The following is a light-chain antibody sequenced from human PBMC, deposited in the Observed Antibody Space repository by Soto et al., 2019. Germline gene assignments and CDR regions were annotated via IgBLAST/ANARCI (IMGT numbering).Light chain of an antibody. J-gene: IGKJ2*01. CDR3: QQFNMYT. CDR1: QGISSA. CDR2: DAS. V-gene: IGKV1-13*02. Sequence: AIQLTQSPSSMSASVGDRVTITCRASQGISSALAWYQQKPGKAPKLLIYDASSLESGVPSRFSGSGSGTDFTLSISSLQSEDFATYHCQQFNMYTFGQGTKLEIK.